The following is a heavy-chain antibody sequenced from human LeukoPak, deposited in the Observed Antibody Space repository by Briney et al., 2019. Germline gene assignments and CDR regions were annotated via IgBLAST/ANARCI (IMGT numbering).Heavy chain of an antibody. J-gene: IGHJ3*02. CDR1: GFTLRNAW. Sequence: AGGSLRLSCATSGFTLRNAWISWVRQAPCKGLEWVGRMRSEARGGTPDYAALVKGRFIISIDDSRSTLYLQMHSLETEDTALYYCTTEGFTYGYHALGIWGQGTVVTVSS. CDR3: TTEGFTYGYHALGI. V-gene: IGHV3-15*01. D-gene: IGHD5-18*01. CDR2: MRSEARGGTP.